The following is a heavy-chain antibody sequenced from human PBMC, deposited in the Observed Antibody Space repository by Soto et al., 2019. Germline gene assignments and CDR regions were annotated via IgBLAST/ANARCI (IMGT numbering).Heavy chain of an antibody. CDR2: TYHSGTT. J-gene: IGHJ5*02. D-gene: IGHD6-13*01. V-gene: IGHV4-4*02. CDR1: GDYINNSHW. CDR3: AREVNSSPARGPNWFDP. Sequence: QVQLQESGPGLVQPSGTLSLTCAVSGDYINNSHWWSWVRQTPGKGLAWIGKTYHSGTTNYNPSLKTRVTISIDKSKNQFSLKMNSVTAADTAVYYCAREVNSSPARGPNWFDPWCQGTLVTVSS.